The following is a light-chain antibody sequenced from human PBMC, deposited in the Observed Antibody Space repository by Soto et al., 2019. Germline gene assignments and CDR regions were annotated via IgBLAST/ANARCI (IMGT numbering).Light chain of an antibody. CDR2: GAS. V-gene: IGKV3-20*01. J-gene: IGKJ2*01. CDR3: QQYNNWPPYT. Sequence: EIVLTQSPGTLSLSPGERATLSCRASQSVSSSYLAWYQQKPGQAPRLLIYGASSRATGIPDRFSGSGSGTDFTITISRLEPEDFAVYYCQQYNNWPPYTFGQGTKLEIK. CDR1: QSVSSSY.